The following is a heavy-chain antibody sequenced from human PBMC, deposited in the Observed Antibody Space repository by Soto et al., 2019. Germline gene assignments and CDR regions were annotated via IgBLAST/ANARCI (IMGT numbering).Heavy chain of an antibody. CDR3: GSGDGYNSGGWFDP. D-gene: IGHD5-12*01. V-gene: IGHV4-38-2*02. J-gene: IGHJ5*02. CDR2: IYHSGST. CDR1: GYSINSGFY. Sequence: SXTCTVSGYSINSGFYWGWTRQPPGKGLEWIGTIYHSGSTFYNPSLKRRVTVSVDTSKNEFYLKLSSVTAADTAVYYCGSGDGYNSGGWFDPWGQGTLVTVSS.